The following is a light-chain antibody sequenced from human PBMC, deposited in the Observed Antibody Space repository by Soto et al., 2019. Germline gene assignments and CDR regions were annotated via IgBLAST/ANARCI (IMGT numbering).Light chain of an antibody. CDR2: DFN. CDR3: SSYTSSTADV. J-gene: IGLJ1*01. V-gene: IGLV2-14*03. CDR1: NSDVVVYKC. Sequence: QSVLAQPASVSGSPGQSITISFTVTNSDVVVYKCVSFYQQDPFKAPKLMIYDFNDLPSWFSRRFSVSNSGNRASLSISGXQAEDEDDYDCSSYTSSTADVFGTGTKVTVL.